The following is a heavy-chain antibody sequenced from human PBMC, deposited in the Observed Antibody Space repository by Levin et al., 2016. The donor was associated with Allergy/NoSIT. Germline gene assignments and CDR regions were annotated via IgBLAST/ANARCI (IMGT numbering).Heavy chain of an antibody. CDR2: ISYDGSNK. D-gene: IGHD2-15*01. CDR1: GFSFSSYG. J-gene: IGHJ4*02. CDR3: ARKQTLLEF. V-gene: IGHV3-30*03. Sequence: GGSLRLSCAASGFSFSSYGMHWVRQAPGKGLEWVAVISYDGSNKYYADSVKGRFTISRDNAKNSLFLQMNSLRAEDTAVYYCARKQTLLEFWGQGTLVTVSS.